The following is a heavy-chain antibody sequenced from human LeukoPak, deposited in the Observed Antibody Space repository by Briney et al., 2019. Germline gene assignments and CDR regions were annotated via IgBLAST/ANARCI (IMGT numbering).Heavy chain of an antibody. V-gene: IGHV4-61*02. Sequence: PSETLSLTCTVSGGSISSSSYYWSWIRQPAGKGLEWIGRIYTSGSTNYNPSLKSRVTMSVDTSKNQFSLKLSSVTAADTAVYYCARVGGSYYGSSNWFDPWGQGTLVTVSS. CDR3: ARVGGSYYGSSNWFDP. J-gene: IGHJ5*02. D-gene: IGHD3-10*01. CDR1: GGSISSSSYY. CDR2: IYTSGST.